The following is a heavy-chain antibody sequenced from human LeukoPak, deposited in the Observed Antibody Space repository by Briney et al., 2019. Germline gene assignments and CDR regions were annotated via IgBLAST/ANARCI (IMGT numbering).Heavy chain of an antibody. D-gene: IGHD2-2*01. V-gene: IGHV1-3*01. CDR2: INAGNGNT. CDR1: GYTFTSYA. J-gene: IGHJ4*02. Sequence: ASVKVSCKASGYTFTSYAMHWARQAPGQRLEWMGWINAGNGNTKYSQKFQGRVTITRDTSASTAYMELSSLRSEDTAVYYCARDKKLGYCSSTSCAPFDYWGQGTLVTVSS. CDR3: ARDKKLGYCSSTSCAPFDY.